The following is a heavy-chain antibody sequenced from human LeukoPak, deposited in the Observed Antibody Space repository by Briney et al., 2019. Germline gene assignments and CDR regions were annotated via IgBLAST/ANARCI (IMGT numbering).Heavy chain of an antibody. CDR2: SRASTGDA. CDR3: ARESRGILNYFDY. J-gene: IGHJ4*02. Sequence: ASVKVSCKASGYTFSSYGISWVRQAPGQGLEWMGWSRASTGDADYAQNLQGRVTMTTDTSATTAYMELRSLTSDDTAVYYCARESRGILNYFDYWGQGTLVTVSS. CDR1: GYTFSSYG. V-gene: IGHV1-18*01. D-gene: IGHD3-22*01.